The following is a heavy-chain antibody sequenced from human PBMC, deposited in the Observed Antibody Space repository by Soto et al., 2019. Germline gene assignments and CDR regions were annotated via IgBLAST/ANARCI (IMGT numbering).Heavy chain of an antibody. J-gene: IGHJ4*02. V-gene: IGHV4-38-2*02. D-gene: IGHD3-10*01. CDR3: ARDLWENAAFLLFDY. CDR2: IYHSGST. CDR1: GYSISSGYY. Sequence: PSETLSLTCAVSGYSISSGYYWGWIRQPPGKGLEWIGSIYHSGSTYYNPSLKSRVTISVDTSKNQFSLKLSSVTAADTAVYYCARDLWENAAFLLFDYWGQGTLVTVSS.